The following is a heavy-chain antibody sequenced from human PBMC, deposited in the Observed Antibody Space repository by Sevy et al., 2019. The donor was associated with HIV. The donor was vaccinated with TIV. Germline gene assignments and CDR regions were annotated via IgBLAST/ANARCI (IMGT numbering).Heavy chain of an antibody. CDR2: VIPSFGIT. V-gene: IGHV1-69*13. Sequence: ASVKVSCKASGGSFSAYPINWLRQAPGQGLEWMVGVIPSFGITKYARRFQGRVAITADDSTNTAYMELSSLTFEDTAIYAYANLVRTARMIEGWFDPWGQGTLVTVSS. CDR1: GGSFSAYP. CDR3: ANLVRTARMIEGWFDP. J-gene: IGHJ5*02. D-gene: IGHD2-2*01.